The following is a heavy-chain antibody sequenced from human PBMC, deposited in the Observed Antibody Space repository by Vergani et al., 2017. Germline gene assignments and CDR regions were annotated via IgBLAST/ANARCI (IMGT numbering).Heavy chain of an antibody. J-gene: IGHJ5*02. D-gene: IGHD1-26*01. CDR2: INPNGGGT. CDR3: ANKRWDNWFDP. CDR1: GYTFTAYY. V-gene: IGHV1-2*02. Sequence: QVQLVQSGAEVKKPGASVKVSCRASGYTFTAYYMHWVRQAPGQGFEWMGWINPNGGGTSYAQKFQGRVTMTRDTSISTAYMELSRLSSDDTAVYYCANKRWDNWFDPWGQGTLVTVSS.